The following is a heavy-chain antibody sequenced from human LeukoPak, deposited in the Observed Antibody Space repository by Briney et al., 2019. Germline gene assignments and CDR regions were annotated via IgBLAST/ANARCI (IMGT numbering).Heavy chain of an antibody. CDR1: GGSLTDNY. J-gene: IGHJ4*02. CDR3: ARDSRGGWNYFREGKSVFDY. D-gene: IGHD1-7*01. CDR2: VNHSGST. V-gene: IGHV4-34*01. Sequence: PSETLSLTCAVYGGSLTDNYRAWIRQPPGKGLEWIGEVNHSGSTNYNPSLKSRGTISVDTSKNQFSLKLSSVTAADTAVYYCARDSRGGWNYFREGKSVFDYWGQGTLVTVSS.